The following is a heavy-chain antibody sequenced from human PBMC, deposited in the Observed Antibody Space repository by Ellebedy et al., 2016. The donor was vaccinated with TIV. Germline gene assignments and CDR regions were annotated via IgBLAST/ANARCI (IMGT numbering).Heavy chain of an antibody. D-gene: IGHD1-26*01. CDR2: ISWDGGST. CDR3: AKDMGWESDYGMDV. Sequence: LSLTCAASGFTFDDYTMHWVRQAPGKGLEWVSLISWDGGSTYYADSVKGRFTISRDNSKNSLYLHMNSLRTEDTALYYCAKDMGWESDYGMDVWGQGTTVTVSS. CDR1: GFTFDDYT. J-gene: IGHJ6*02. V-gene: IGHV3-43*01.